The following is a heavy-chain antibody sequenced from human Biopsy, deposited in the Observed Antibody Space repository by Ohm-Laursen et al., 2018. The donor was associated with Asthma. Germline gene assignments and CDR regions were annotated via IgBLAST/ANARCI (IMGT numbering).Heavy chain of an antibody. D-gene: IGHD6-19*01. CDR3: ARGDSSGWSHYYFDY. CDR1: GFTVSRDH. Sequence: SLRLSCAASGFTVSRDHMFWVRQAPGKGLEWVSVIYSGGTSHTADSVRGRLTISRDFSKNTLHLQMHSLRVEYTAVYYCARGDSSGWSHYYFDYWGQGTLVTVSS. J-gene: IGHJ4*02. V-gene: IGHV3-53*01. CDR2: IYSGGTS.